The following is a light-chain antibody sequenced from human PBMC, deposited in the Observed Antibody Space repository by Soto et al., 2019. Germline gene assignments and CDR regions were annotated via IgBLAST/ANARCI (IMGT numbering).Light chain of an antibody. J-gene: IGKJ1*01. CDR3: QQYNNWPPWT. Sequence: EIVMTQSPATLSVAAGERATLSCRASQSVSSNLAWYQQKPGQAPRLLIYRASTRATGIPARFIGSGSGTEFTLTISSLQSEDFAVYYCQQYNNWPPWTFGQGTKVEIK. V-gene: IGKV3-15*01. CDR2: RAS. CDR1: QSVSSN.